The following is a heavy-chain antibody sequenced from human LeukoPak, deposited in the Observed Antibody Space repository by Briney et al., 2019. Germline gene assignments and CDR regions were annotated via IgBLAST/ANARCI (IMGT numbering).Heavy chain of an antibody. CDR2: ISWDGGST. CDR1: GFTFDDYT. D-gene: IGHD3-10*01. J-gene: IGHJ4*02. V-gene: IGHV3-43*01. Sequence: GGSLRLSCAASGFTFDDYTMHWVRQAPGKGLEWVSLISWDGGSTYYAGSVKGRFTISRDNSKNSLYLQMNSLRTEDTALYYCAKEIMVRGGNYFDYWGQGTLVTVSS. CDR3: AKEIMVRGGNYFDY.